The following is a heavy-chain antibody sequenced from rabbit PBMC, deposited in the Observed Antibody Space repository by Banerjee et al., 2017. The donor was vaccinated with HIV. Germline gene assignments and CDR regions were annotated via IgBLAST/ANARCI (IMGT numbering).Heavy chain of an antibody. CDR1: GFTISSSYW. D-gene: IGHD6-1*01. Sequence: QSLEESGGDLVKPGASLTLTCTASGFTISSSYWMCWVRQAPGKGLEWIGIINTGSGSTAYATWAKGRFTISKTSSTTVTLQMTSLTAADTATYFCARYNGNAGYDLWGQGTLVTVS. CDR3: ARYNGNAGYDL. J-gene: IGHJ4*01. CDR2: INTGSGST. V-gene: IGHV1S40*01.